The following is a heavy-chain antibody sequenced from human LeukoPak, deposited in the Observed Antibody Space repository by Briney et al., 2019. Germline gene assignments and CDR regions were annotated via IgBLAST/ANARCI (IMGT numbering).Heavy chain of an antibody. J-gene: IGHJ4*02. D-gene: IGHD3-22*01. CDR1: GFIFSSYA. CDR2: ISASGGTT. V-gene: IGHV3-23*01. Sequence: PGGSLRLSCAASGFIFSSYAMTWVRQAPGKGLEWVSVISASGGTTYYADSVKGRFTISRDNSKNTLYLQVNSLRAEDTAVYYCAKVAYYDSSGYQWLGNIDYWGQGTLVTVSS. CDR3: AKVAYYDSSGYQWLGNIDY.